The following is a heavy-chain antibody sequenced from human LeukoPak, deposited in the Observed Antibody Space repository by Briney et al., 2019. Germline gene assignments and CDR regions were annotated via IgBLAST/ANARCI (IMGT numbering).Heavy chain of an antibody. Sequence: GGSLRLSCAASGFTFSNYGMHWVRQAPGKGLEWVAVIWYDGSDKYHADSVKGRFTISRDNSKNTLYLQMNSLRVEDTAVYYCARPVVLGAYLRGAYYFDSWGQGTLATVSS. J-gene: IGHJ4*02. V-gene: IGHV3-33*01. D-gene: IGHD3-16*01. CDR2: IWYDGSDK. CDR3: ARPVVLGAYLRGAYYFDS. CDR1: GFTFSNYG.